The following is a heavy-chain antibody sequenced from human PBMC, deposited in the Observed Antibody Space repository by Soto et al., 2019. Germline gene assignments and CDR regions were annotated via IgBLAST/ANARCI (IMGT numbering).Heavy chain of an antibody. J-gene: IGHJ4*02. Sequence: QITLNESGPTLVKPTQTLTLTCTFSGFSLSTRDVGVGWIRQPPGEALEWLGVVYWDDSKTYSPSLESRLTITKDTSQNQVVLRMTKMDPVDTAPYYCAHCRGGVASFWGQGTLVTVSS. CDR1: GFSLSTRDVG. D-gene: IGHD2-2*01. CDR2: VYWDDSK. CDR3: AHCRGGVASF. V-gene: IGHV2-5*02.